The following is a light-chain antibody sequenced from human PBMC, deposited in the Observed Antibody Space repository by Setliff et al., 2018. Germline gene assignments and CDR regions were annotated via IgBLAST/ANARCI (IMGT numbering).Light chain of an antibody. J-gene: IGLJ1*01. CDR2: EVT. CDR1: NSDVGTYDL. CDR3: CSYGGNYYV. V-gene: IGLV2-23*02. Sequence: QSVLTQPAFVSGSPGQSVTISCTGTNSDVGTYDLVSWYQQHPGKAPELIIYEVTKRTPGVSSRLSGSKSDNPASLTISGLQAEDEADYYCCSYGGNYYVFGTGTKVTVL.